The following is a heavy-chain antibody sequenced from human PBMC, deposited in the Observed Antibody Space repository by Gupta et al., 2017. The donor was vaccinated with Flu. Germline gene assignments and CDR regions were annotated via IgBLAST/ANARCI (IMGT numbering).Heavy chain of an antibody. Sequence: QVQLVQSGAEVQKPASSVTLSCKASACTFSSYAISWVRQAPGQGLEWMGGIIPIFGTANYEQKFQGRVTITEDKSTSTAYMELSSLRSEDTAVYYCANRAAAGTSYYFDYWGQGTLVTVSS. CDR3: ANRAAAGTSYYFDY. J-gene: IGHJ4*02. CDR1: ACTFSSYA. V-gene: IGHV1-69*06. CDR2: IIPIFGTA. D-gene: IGHD6-13*01.